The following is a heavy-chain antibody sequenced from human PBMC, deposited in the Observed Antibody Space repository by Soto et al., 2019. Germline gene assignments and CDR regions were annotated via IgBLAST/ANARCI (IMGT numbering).Heavy chain of an antibody. CDR2: ITSKAYGVTT. V-gene: IGHV3-49*04. J-gene: IGHJ4*02. CDR3: TRGIDVSGWSFGY. D-gene: IGHD6-19*01. Sequence: EVQLVESGGGLVQPGRSLRLSCTASGFSFGDYAMNWVRQAPGKGLEWVGFITSKAYGVTTKYAASVEGRFTISRDDSKGIAYLQMNSLKTEDTAVYYCTRGIDVSGWSFGYWGQGTLVTVAS. CDR1: GFSFGDYA.